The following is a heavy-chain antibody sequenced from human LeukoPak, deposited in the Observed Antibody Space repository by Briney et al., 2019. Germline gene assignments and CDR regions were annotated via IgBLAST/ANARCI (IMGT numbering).Heavy chain of an antibody. CDR2: FDPEDGET. Sequence: ASVKVSCKVSGYTLTELSMHWVRQAPGKGLEWMGGFDPEDGETIYAQKFQGRVTMTEDTSTDTAYMELSSLRSEDTAVYYCATDPPKTMRVVKLDYYGMDVWGQGTTVTVSS. D-gene: IGHD3-3*01. V-gene: IGHV1-24*01. J-gene: IGHJ6*02. CDR3: ATDPPKTMRVVKLDYYGMDV. CDR1: GYTLTELS.